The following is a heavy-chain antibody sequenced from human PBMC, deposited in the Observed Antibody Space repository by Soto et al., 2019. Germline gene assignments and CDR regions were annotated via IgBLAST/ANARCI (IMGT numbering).Heavy chain of an antibody. J-gene: IGHJ5*02. D-gene: IGHD6-6*01. Sequence: GGSLRLSXAASGFTFSSYAMSWVRQAPGKGLEWVSAISGSGGSTYYADSVKGRFTISRDNSKNTLYLQMNSLRAEDTAVYYCAKDLKRQGFIAARGSRGWNWFDPWGQGTLVTVSS. CDR3: AKDLKRQGFIAARGSRGWNWFDP. V-gene: IGHV3-23*01. CDR1: GFTFSSYA. CDR2: ISGSGGST.